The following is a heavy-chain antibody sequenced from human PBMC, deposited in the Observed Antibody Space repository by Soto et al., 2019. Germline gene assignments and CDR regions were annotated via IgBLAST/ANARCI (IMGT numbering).Heavy chain of an antibody. CDR3: ARHLPKGHQVNCSSTSCLTYYYYYYMDV. J-gene: IGHJ6*03. Sequence: PGESLKISCKGSGYSFTSYWIGWVRQMPGKGLEWMGIIYPGDSDTRYSPSFQGQVTISADKSISTAYLQWSSLKASDTAMYYCARHLPKGHQVNCSSTSCLTYYYYYYMDVWGKGTTVTVSS. V-gene: IGHV5-51*01. CDR1: GYSFTSYW. D-gene: IGHD2-2*01. CDR2: IYPGDSDT.